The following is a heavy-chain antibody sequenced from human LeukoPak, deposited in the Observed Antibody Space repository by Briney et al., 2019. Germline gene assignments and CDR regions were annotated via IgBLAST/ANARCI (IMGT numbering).Heavy chain of an antibody. Sequence: PGGSLRLSCAASGFTVSSNYMSWVRQAPGKGLEWVSVIYSGGSTHYADSVKGRFTISRDNSKNTVYLQMDSLRAEDTAIYYCARCSGWAFKNWGQGNLVTVSS. CDR1: GFTVSSNY. J-gene: IGHJ4*02. V-gene: IGHV3-66*01. CDR2: IYSGGST. D-gene: IGHD6-19*01. CDR3: ARCSGWAFKN.